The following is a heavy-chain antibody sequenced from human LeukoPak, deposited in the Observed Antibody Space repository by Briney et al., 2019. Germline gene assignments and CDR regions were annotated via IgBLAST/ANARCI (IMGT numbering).Heavy chain of an antibody. D-gene: IGHD6-13*01. Sequence: GGSLRLSCAASGFTFSSFGMHWVRQAPGKGLEWVAVLSYDGSNKYYADSVKGRFTVSRDNSKSTLYLQMNSLRAEDTAVYYCAKKVPGTAAAGIDYWGQGTLVTVSS. J-gene: IGHJ4*02. V-gene: IGHV3-30*18. CDR1: GFTFSSFG. CDR2: LSYDGSNK. CDR3: AKKVPGTAAAGIDY.